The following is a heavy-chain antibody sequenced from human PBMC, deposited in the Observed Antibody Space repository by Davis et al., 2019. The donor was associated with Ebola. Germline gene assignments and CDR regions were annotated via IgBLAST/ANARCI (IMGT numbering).Heavy chain of an antibody. V-gene: IGHV3-48*02. CDR1: GFRFSDYS. J-gene: IGHJ4*02. D-gene: IGHD3-3*01. CDR3: ARVEWPVQFDF. Sequence: GESLKISCAASGFRFSDYSMNWVRQAPGKGLEWVSYISNSVTTVYYADSVKGRFTISRDNTRNSLFLQMNSLRDDETAVYYCARVEWPVQFDFWGQGTVVTVSS. CDR2: ISNSVTTV.